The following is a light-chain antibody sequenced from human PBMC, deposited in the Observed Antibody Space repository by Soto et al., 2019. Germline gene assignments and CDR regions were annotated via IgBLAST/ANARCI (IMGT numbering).Light chain of an antibody. V-gene: IGKV1-5*03. CDR1: QSIRSW. Sequence: DIQMTQSPPTLSASVGDRVTITCRASQSIRSWLAWYQQKTGKAPKLLIYKASSLESGVPSRFSGSGSGTDFTLTISRLQPDDFATYYCQQYNSYSLFGQGTKLEIK. J-gene: IGKJ2*01. CDR3: QQYNSYSL. CDR2: KAS.